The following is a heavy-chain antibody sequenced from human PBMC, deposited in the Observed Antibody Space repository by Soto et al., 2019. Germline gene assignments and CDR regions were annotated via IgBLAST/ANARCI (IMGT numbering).Heavy chain of an antibody. D-gene: IGHD2-21*01. V-gene: IGHV3-30*02. Sequence: GGSLRLSCAASGFIFSNYGMHWVRQAPGKGPEWVAFIWYDGSEKYYADSVKGRFTISRDNSKNTLYLHMSSLGAEDTAVYYAGSLGAVVGASQGNWGQGTMGTVSS. CDR3: GSLGAVVGASQGN. CDR2: IWYDGSEK. CDR1: GFIFSNYG. J-gene: IGHJ1*01.